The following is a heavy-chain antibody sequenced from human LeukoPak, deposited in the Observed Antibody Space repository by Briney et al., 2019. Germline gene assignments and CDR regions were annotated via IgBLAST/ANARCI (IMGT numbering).Heavy chain of an antibody. CDR2: ISGSGGST. D-gene: IGHD1-26*01. Sequence: PGGSLTLSCAASGFTFSSYDMSWVRQAPGKGLEWVSAISGSGGSTYYADSVKGRFTISRDNSKNTLYLQMNSLRAEDTAVYYCAKSSGYSGSYSADYWGQGTLVTVSS. V-gene: IGHV3-23*01. J-gene: IGHJ4*02. CDR3: AKSSGYSGSYSADY. CDR1: GFTFSSYD.